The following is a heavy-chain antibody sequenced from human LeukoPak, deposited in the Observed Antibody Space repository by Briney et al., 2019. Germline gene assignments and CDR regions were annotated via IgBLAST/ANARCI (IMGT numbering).Heavy chain of an antibody. J-gene: IGHJ3*02. D-gene: IGHD3-22*01. CDR3: ARQIHYYDSSGYSADDAFDI. CDR1: GGSISSSSYY. CDR2: IYYSGST. V-gene: IGHV4-39*01. Sequence: SETLSLTCTVSGGSISSSSYYWGWIRQPPGKGLEWIGSIYYSGSTYYNPSLKSRVTISVDTSKNQFSLKLSSVTAADTAVYYCARQIHYYDSSGYSADDAFDIWGQGTMVTVSS.